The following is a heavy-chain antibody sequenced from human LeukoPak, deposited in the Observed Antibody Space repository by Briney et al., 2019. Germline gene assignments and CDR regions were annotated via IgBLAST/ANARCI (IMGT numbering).Heavy chain of an antibody. CDR3: ARHGEYYFDY. Sequence: SETLSLTCAVYGGSFSGYYWSWIRQPPGKGLEWIGQISRRGNTNYNPSLKSRVTISVDTSKNQLSLKLSTVTAADTALYNCARHGEYYFDYWGQGTLVTVSS. J-gene: IGHJ4*02. D-gene: IGHD3-10*01. CDR1: GGSFSGYY. CDR2: ISRRGNT. V-gene: IGHV4-34*01.